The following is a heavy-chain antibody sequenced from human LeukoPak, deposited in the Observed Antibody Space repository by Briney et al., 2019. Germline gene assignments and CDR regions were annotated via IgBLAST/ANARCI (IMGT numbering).Heavy chain of an antibody. V-gene: IGHV3-66*02. Sequence: GGSLRLSCAASGFTFSSNYMSWVRQAPGKGLEWVSVIYSGGSTYYADSVKGRFTISRDNSKNTLYPQMNSLRAEDTAVYYCARDLGYYYDSSGYFGNWFDPWGQGTLVTVSS. CDR1: GFTFSSNY. CDR3: ARDLGYYYDSSGYFGNWFDP. D-gene: IGHD3-22*01. J-gene: IGHJ5*02. CDR2: IYSGGST.